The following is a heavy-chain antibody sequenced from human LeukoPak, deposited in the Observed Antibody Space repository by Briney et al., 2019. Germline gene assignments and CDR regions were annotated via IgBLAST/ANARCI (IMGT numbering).Heavy chain of an antibody. J-gene: IGHJ4*02. CDR1: GFTFSSYA. D-gene: IGHD6-13*01. CDR2: ISGSGGST. V-gene: IGHV3-23*01. Sequence: GGSLRLSCAASGFTFSSYAMSWVRQAPGKGLEWVSAISGSGGSTYYADSVKGRFTISRDNSKNTLYLQMNSLRAEDMAVYYCAKVGSSSPRGYFDYWGQGTLVTVSS. CDR3: AKVGSSSPRGYFDY.